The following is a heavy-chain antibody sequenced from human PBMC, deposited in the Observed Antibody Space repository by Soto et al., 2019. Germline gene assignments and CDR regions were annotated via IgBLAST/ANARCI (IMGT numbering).Heavy chain of an antibody. CDR1: GGSVSSGSYY. CDR3: ARGSGPNDAFDI. J-gene: IGHJ3*02. CDR2: IYYSGST. Sequence: QVQLQESGPGLVKPSDTLSLTCTVSGGSVSSGSYYWSWIRQPPGKGLEWIGYIYYSGSTNYNPSLKSRVTISVDMSKNQFSLKLSSVTAADTAVYYCARGSGPNDAFDIWGQGTMVTVSS. V-gene: IGHV4-61*01. D-gene: IGHD2-15*01.